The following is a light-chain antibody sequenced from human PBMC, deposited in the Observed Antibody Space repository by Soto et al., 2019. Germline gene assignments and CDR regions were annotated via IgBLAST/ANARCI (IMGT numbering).Light chain of an antibody. Sequence: EIVLTQSPAPLSLSPGERATLSCRASQSISSYLAWYQQKPGQAPRLLIYDSSNRATGIPARFSGSGSGTDFTLTISSREPEDCAVYYCQQRTNWPITFGQGTRLEIK. V-gene: IGKV3-11*01. CDR2: DSS. J-gene: IGKJ5*01. CDR3: QQRTNWPIT. CDR1: QSISSY.